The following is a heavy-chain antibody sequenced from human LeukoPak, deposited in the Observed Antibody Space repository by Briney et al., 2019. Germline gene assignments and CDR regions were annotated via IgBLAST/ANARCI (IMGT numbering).Heavy chain of an antibody. V-gene: IGHV3-48*03. CDR3: ARVLGYCSGKDCYTGGIDY. J-gene: IGHJ4*02. CDR2: IRSSGTTI. CDR1: GFTFSSYE. D-gene: IGHD2-15*01. Sequence: GGSLRLSCAASGFTFSSYEMNWVRQAPGKGLEWISYIRSSGTTIYYADSVKGRFTISRDNAKNALYLQMNSLRAEDTAIYYCARVLGYCSGKDCYTGGIDYWGQGTLVTVSS.